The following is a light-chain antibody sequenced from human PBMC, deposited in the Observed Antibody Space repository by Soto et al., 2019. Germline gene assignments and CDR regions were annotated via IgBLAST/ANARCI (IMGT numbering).Light chain of an antibody. Sequence: DIVLTQSPGSLSLSPGEGATLSCWASQSVSSSYLAWYQQKPGQAPRLLIYGASARATGIPDRFSGSGSGTDFTLTISRLEPEDFAVYYCQQYGSSPRTFGQGTKV. CDR1: QSVSSSY. V-gene: IGKV3-20*01. J-gene: IGKJ1*01. CDR2: GAS. CDR3: QQYGSSPRT.